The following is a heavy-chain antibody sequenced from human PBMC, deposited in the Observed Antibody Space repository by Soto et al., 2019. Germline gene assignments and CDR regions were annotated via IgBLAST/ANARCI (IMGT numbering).Heavy chain of an antibody. CDR2: IIPILGIA. J-gene: IGHJ4*02. Sequence: QVQLVQSGAEVKKPGSSVKVSCKASGGTFSSYTISWVRQAPGQGLEWMGRIIPILGIANYAQKFQGRVTITADKSTSPAYMELSSLRSEDTAVYYCAGDVGGYSGFDYWGQGTLVTVSS. V-gene: IGHV1-69*08. CDR1: GGTFSSYT. CDR3: AGDVGGYSGFDY. D-gene: IGHD2-15*01.